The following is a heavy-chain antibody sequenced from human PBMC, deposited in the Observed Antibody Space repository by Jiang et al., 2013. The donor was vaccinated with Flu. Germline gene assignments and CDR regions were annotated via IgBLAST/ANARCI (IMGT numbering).Heavy chain of an antibody. Sequence: PGRGLEWMGIIYPGYSDTRYSPSFQRPGHHLSRQVHQHRYLQWSSLKASDTAMYYCARRRGPIAVTSGFDFWGQGTLVTVSS. CDR3: ARRRGPIAVTSGFDF. D-gene: IGHD2-15*01. V-gene: IGHV5-51*01. J-gene: IGHJ4*02. CDR2: IYPGYSDT.